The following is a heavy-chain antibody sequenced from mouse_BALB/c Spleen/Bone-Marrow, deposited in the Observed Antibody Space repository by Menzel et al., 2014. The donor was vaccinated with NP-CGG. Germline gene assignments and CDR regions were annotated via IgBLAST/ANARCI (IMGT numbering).Heavy chain of an antibody. V-gene: IGHV1S127*01. Sequence: ESGAELVKPGASVKMSCKASGYTFTSYWMHWVRQRPGQGLEWIGVIDPSDSYTSYIQKFKGKATLTVDTSSSTAYMQLSSLTSEDSAVYYCTRDAMGYWGQGTSVTVSS. CDR3: TRDAMGY. J-gene: IGHJ4*01. CDR2: IDPSDSYT. CDR1: GYTFTSYW.